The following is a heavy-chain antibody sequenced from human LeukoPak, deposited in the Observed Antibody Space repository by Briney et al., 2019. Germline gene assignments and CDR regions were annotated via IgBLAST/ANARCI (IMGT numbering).Heavy chain of an antibody. Sequence: GGSLTLSCAASGFTFSSYGMHWVRQAPGKGLEWVAVISYDGSNKYYADSVKGRFTISRDNSKNTLYLQMNSLRAEDTAVYYCAKDRGRHTALHRYGMDVWGQGTTVTVSS. D-gene: IGHD5-18*01. J-gene: IGHJ6*02. V-gene: IGHV3-30*18. CDR2: ISYDGSNK. CDR3: AKDRGRHTALHRYGMDV. CDR1: GFTFSSYG.